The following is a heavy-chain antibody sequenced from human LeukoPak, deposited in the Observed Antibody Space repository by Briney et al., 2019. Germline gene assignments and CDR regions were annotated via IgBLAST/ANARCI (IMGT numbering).Heavy chain of an antibody. V-gene: IGHV1-69*01. CDR2: VAPLLETT. J-gene: IGHJ5*02. CDR1: GGTFSSYS. Sequence: SVRVSCKAPGGTFSSYSITWVRQAPGQGLEWMGGVAPLLETTNYAPKFRGRMTITADESTSTAYMELTSLRSDDTAVYYCARDRIVGALGWLDPWGQGTLVTVSS. D-gene: IGHD1-26*01. CDR3: ARDRIVGALGWLDP.